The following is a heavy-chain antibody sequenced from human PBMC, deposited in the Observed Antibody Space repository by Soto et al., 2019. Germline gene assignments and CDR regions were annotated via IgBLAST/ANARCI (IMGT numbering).Heavy chain of an antibody. CDR3: VRGYSGTYRIDN. Sequence: GGSLRLSCAASGFTFSSYWMHWVRQAPGKGLVWVSRINNDGSTTTYADSVKGRFTISRDDAKNTLYLEMNSLRAEDMAVYYCVRGYSGTYRIDNWGQGTPVTVSS. D-gene: IGHD1-26*01. CDR2: INNDGSTT. V-gene: IGHV3-74*01. CDR1: GFTFSSYW. J-gene: IGHJ4*02.